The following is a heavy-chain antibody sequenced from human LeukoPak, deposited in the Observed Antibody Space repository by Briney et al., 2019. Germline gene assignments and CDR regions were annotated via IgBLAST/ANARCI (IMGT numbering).Heavy chain of an antibody. CDR3: ARGAMVYYY. CDR2: IYYSGST. Sequence: SETLSLTCTVSGGPISSHYWSWIRQPPGKGLEWIGYIYYSGSTNYNPSLKSRVTISVDTSKNQFSLKLSSVTAADTAVYYCARGAMVYYYWGQGTLVTVSS. J-gene: IGHJ4*02. D-gene: IGHD5-18*01. V-gene: IGHV4-59*11. CDR1: GGPISSHY.